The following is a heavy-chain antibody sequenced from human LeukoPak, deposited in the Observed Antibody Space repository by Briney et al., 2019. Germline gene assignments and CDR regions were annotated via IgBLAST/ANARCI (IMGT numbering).Heavy chain of an antibody. D-gene: IGHD2-2*02. Sequence: GGSLRLSCAASGFTFSSYAMPWVRQAPGKGLEWVAVISYDGSNKYYADSVKGRFTISRDNSKNTLYLQMNSLRAEDTAVYYCARDIVVVPAAIWFAFGYFGYWGQGTLVTVSS. J-gene: IGHJ4*02. CDR2: ISYDGSNK. CDR3: ARDIVVVPAAIWFAFGYFGY. V-gene: IGHV3-30-3*01. CDR1: GFTFSSYA.